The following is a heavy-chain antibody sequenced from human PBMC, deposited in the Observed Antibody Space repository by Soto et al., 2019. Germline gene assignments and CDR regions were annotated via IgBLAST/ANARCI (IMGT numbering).Heavy chain of an antibody. Sequence: EVQLVESGGGLVQPGGSLRLSCATSGFILSDCAMNWVRQAPGKGLEWVSYISSSSSVIDSADSVKGRFTFSRDNARNSLYLQMNSLRAEDTAVYYCARDLSWGSNWYYYMDVWGKGTTVTVSS. CDR1: GFILSDCA. D-gene: IGHD7-27*01. V-gene: IGHV3-48*01. CDR3: ARDLSWGSNWYYYMDV. J-gene: IGHJ6*03. CDR2: ISSSSSVI.